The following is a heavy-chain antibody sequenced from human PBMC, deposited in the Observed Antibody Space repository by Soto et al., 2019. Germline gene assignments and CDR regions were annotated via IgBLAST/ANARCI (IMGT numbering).Heavy chain of an antibody. D-gene: IGHD2-15*01. CDR3: ARTYCSGGSGYSGIDY. Sequence: GESLKISCKGSGYSLTSYWIGWVRQMPGKGLERMGIIYPGDSDTRYSPSFHGQVTISADKSISTAYLQWSSLKGSDTAMYYCARTYCSGGSGYSGIDYWGQGTMVTVSS. V-gene: IGHV5-51*01. CDR1: GYSLTSYW. CDR2: IYPGDSDT. J-gene: IGHJ4*02.